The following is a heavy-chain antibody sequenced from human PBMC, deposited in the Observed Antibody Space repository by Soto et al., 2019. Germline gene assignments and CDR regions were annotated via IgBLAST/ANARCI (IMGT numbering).Heavy chain of an antibody. CDR2: ISSSSSTI. CDR3: ARENYGDYLNWFDP. V-gene: IGHV3-48*02. Sequence: EVQLVESGGGLVQPGGSLILSCAASGFTFSSYSMNWVRQAPGKGLEWVSYISSSSSTIYYADSVKGPFTISRDNAKNSLYLQMNSLRDEDTAVYYCARENYGDYLNWFDPWGQGTLVTVSS. J-gene: IGHJ5*02. CDR1: GFTFSSYS. D-gene: IGHD4-17*01.